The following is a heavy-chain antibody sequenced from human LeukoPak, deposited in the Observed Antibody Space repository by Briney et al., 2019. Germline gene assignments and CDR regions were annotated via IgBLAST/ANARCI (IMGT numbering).Heavy chain of an antibody. CDR1: GGSISSSSYY. J-gene: IGHJ4*02. CDR2: IYYSEST. Sequence: PSETLSLTCTVSGGSISSSSYYWGWIRQPPGNGLEWIGSIYYSESTYYNPSLKSRVTISVDTSKNQFSLKLSSVTAADTAVYYCASLLKSHYYDSSGYYYGIDYWGQGTLVTVSS. CDR3: ASLLKSHYYDSSGYYYGIDY. V-gene: IGHV4-39*01. D-gene: IGHD3-22*01.